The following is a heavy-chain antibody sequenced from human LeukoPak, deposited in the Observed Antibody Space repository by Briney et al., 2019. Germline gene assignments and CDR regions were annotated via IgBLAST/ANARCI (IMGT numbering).Heavy chain of an antibody. D-gene: IGHD3-9*01. CDR3: ARDSNYDILTGYYSYYFDY. Sequence: TGGSLRLSCAASGFTFSSYAMSWVRQAPGKGLEWVSAISGSGGSTYYADSVKGRFTISRDNAKNSLYLQMNSLRAEDTAVYYCARDSNYDILTGYYSYYFDYWGQGTLVTVSS. CDR2: ISGSGGST. J-gene: IGHJ4*02. V-gene: IGHV3-23*01. CDR1: GFTFSSYA.